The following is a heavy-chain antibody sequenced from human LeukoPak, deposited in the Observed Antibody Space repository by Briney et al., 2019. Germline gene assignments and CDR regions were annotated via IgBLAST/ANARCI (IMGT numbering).Heavy chain of an antibody. J-gene: IGHJ4*02. CDR2: IYTSGST. CDR3: ARVGRTGGFDY. Sequence: SQTLSLTCTVSGGSISSGSYYWSWIRQPAGKGLEWIGRIYTSGSTNYNPSLKSRVTISVDTSENQFSLKLSSVTAADTAVYYCARVGRTGGFDYWGQGTLVTVSS. CDR1: GGSISSGSYY. D-gene: IGHD4-17*01. V-gene: IGHV4-61*02.